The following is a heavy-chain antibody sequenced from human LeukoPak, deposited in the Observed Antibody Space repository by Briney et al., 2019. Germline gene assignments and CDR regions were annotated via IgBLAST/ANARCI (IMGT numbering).Heavy chain of an antibody. Sequence: GGSLRLSCAASGFTFSGYYMSWIRQAPGKGLEWVSYISSSGSTIYYADSVKGRFTISSDNAKNSLYLQMNSLRAEDTAVYYCARMNSGYDCVDYWGQGTLVTVSS. CDR2: ISSSGSTI. D-gene: IGHD5-12*01. CDR1: GFTFSGYY. CDR3: ARMNSGYDCVDY. V-gene: IGHV3-11*01. J-gene: IGHJ4*02.